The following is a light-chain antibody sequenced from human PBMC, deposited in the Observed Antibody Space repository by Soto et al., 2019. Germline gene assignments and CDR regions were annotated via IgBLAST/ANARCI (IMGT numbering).Light chain of an antibody. CDR3: HQLNSFPIT. J-gene: IGKJ5*01. CDR2: HAS. V-gene: IGKV1-5*01. Sequence: DIQMTQSPSTLPASVGDRVTITCRTSQSISNWLAWYQQKPGTAPKVLIYHASNLQSGVPSRFSGSRSGPDFTLTISSLQPEDFATYYCHQLNSFPITFGQGTRLEIK. CDR1: QSISNW.